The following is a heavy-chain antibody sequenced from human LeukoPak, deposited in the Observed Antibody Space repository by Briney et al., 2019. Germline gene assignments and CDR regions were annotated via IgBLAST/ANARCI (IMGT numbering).Heavy chain of an antibody. V-gene: IGHV3-30-3*01. Sequence: PGWSLRLSCAASGFIFRSYAMHWVRQAPGQGLEGVAVISYDGSNKYYADSVKGRFTISRDNSKNTLYLQMNSLRAEDTAVYYCARGGSGWYGFDYWGQGTLVTVSS. CDR2: ISYDGSNK. CDR3: ARGGSGWYGFDY. D-gene: IGHD6-19*01. CDR1: GFIFRSYA. J-gene: IGHJ4*02.